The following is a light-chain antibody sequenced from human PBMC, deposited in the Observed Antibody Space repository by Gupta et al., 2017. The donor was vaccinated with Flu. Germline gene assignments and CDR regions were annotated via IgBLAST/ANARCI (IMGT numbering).Light chain of an antibody. Sequence: SYVLTQPPSVSVAPGQTARITCGGNNIGSKSVHWYQQKPGQAPVLVVYDDSDGPSGIPERFSGSNSGNTATLTISRVEAGDEADYYCQVWDSSSDPSGVFGGGTKLTVL. J-gene: IGLJ3*02. CDR2: DDS. V-gene: IGLV3-21*02. CDR1: NIGSKS. CDR3: QVWDSSSDPSGV.